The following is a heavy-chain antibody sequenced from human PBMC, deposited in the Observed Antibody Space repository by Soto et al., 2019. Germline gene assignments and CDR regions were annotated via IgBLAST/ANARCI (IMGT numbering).Heavy chain of an antibody. D-gene: IGHD3-3*01. CDR2: INHSGST. J-gene: IGHJ6*02. CDR1: GGSFSGYY. V-gene: IGHV4-34*01. CDR3: ARVKGYDFWSADSGMDV. Sequence: PSETLSLTCAVYGGSFSGYYWSWIRQPPGKGLEWIGEINHSGSTNYNPSLKSRVTISVDTSKNQFSLKLSSVTAADTAVYYCARVKGYDFWSADSGMDVWGQGTTVTLS.